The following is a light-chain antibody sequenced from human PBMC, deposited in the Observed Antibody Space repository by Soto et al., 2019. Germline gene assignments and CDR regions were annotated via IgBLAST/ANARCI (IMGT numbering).Light chain of an antibody. CDR1: SSNIGAGYD. V-gene: IGLV1-40*01. CDR3: QSYDRSLTGFV. CDR2: GNS. J-gene: IGLJ1*01. Sequence: QSVLTQPPSVSGAPGQRVTISCTGSSSNIGAGYDVHWYQQFPGTAPKLLIYGNSNRPSGVPDRFSGSRSGTAASLAITGLQADDEADYYCQSYDRSLTGFVFGTGTKLTVL.